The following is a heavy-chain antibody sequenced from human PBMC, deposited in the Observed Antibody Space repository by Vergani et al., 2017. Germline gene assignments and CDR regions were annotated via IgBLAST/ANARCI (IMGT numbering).Heavy chain of an antibody. J-gene: IGHJ4*02. Sequence: QVQLVESGGGVVQPGRSLRLSCAASGFTFSSYGMHWVRQAPGKGLEWVAVISYDGSNKYYADSVKGRFTISRDNSKNTLYLQMNSLRAEDTAVYYCAKDVGYEAVAGIDYWGQGTLVTVSS. D-gene: IGHD6-19*01. CDR3: AKDVGYEAVAGIDY. CDR2: ISYDGSNK. CDR1: GFTFSSYG. V-gene: IGHV3-30*18.